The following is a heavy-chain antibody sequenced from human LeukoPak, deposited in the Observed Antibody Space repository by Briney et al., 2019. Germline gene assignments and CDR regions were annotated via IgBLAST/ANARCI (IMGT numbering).Heavy chain of an antibody. D-gene: IGHD2-2*01. CDR1: GFTFSSYS. Sequence: GRSLRLSCAASGFTFSSYSMNWVCQAPGKGLEWVSSISSSSSYIYYADSVKGRFTISRDNAKNSLYLQMNSLRAEDTAVYYCARDRGYCSSTSCSLDYWGQGTLVTVSS. CDR3: ARDRGYCSSTSCSLDY. V-gene: IGHV3-21*01. J-gene: IGHJ4*02. CDR2: ISSSSSYI.